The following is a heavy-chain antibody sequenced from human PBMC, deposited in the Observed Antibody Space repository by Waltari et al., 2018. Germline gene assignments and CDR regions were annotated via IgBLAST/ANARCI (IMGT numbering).Heavy chain of an antibody. CDR3: ARLDPMTTVTSGAFDI. CDR1: GFTFSSYW. V-gene: IGHV4-34*01. D-gene: IGHD4-17*01. CDR2: INHSGST. Sequence: VQLVESGGGLVQPGGSLRLSCAASGFTFSSYWMHWVRQAPGKGLEWIGEINHSGSTNYNPSLKSRVTISVDTSKNQFSLKLSSVTAADTAVYYCARLDPMTTVTSGAFDIWGQGTMVTVSS. J-gene: IGHJ3*02.